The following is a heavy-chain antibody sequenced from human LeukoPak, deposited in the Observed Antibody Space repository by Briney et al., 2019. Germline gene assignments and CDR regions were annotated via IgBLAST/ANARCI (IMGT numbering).Heavy chain of an antibody. Sequence: RPGGSLRLSCAASGFTVSTNYMNWVRQAPGKGLEWVSVIYSGGSTSYADSVKGRFTISRDNSKNTVFLQMDSLRAEDTAVYFCTRSAADGWWGLFDYWGQGTLVTVSS. J-gene: IGHJ4*02. CDR2: IYSGGST. V-gene: IGHV3-66*01. CDR3: TRSAADGWWGLFDY. CDR1: GFTVSTNY. D-gene: IGHD6-13*01.